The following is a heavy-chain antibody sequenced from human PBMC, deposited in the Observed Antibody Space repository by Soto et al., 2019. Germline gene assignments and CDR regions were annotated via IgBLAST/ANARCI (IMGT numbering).Heavy chain of an antibody. CDR1: GFTFSSYW. J-gene: IGHJ4*02. CDR2: IKKDGSEK. Sequence: EVQLVESGGGLVQPGGSLRLSCAASGFTFSSYWMSWVRQAPGKGLEWVANIKKDGSEKYYVDSVKGRFTISRDNAKNSLYLQMNSLRGADTAVYYCAANIHYDILTGLNGPDYWGQGTLVAFSS. D-gene: IGHD3-9*01. V-gene: IGHV3-7*01. CDR3: AANIHYDILTGLNGPDY.